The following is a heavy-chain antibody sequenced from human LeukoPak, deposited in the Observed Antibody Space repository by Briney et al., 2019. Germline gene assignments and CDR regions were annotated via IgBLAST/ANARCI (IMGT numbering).Heavy chain of an antibody. Sequence: GGPLRLSCAASGFTVSNHYMNWVRQAPGKGLEWVSGIYSGDTTYYADSVKGRFTISRDNSKNTLYLQMNSLRAEDTAVYYCAKENYYDSSGYYPGWFDPWGQGTLVTVSS. CDR1: GFTVSNHY. V-gene: IGHV3-53*05. CDR2: IYSGDTT. J-gene: IGHJ5*02. D-gene: IGHD3-22*01. CDR3: AKENYYDSSGYYPGWFDP.